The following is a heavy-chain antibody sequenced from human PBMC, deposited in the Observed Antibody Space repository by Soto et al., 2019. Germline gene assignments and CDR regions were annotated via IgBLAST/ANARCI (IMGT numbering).Heavy chain of an antibody. D-gene: IGHD6-19*01. J-gene: IGHJ4*02. CDR3: TRVRLGSSRSSDY. V-gene: IGHV3-66*01. CDR1: GFTVSSKY. Sequence: GGSLRLSCAASGFTVSSKYMSGVRQAPGKGLEWVSLIQSGGPTYYADSVKGRFTISRDTSENTVHLQMDSLRAEDTAVYYCTRVRLGSSRSSDYWGQGILVTVSS. CDR2: IQSGGPT.